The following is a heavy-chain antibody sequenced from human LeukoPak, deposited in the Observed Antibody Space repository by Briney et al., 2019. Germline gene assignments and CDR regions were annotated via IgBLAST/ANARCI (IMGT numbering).Heavy chain of an antibody. V-gene: IGHV6-1*01. D-gene: IGHD2-2*01. CDR1: GDSVSSNSAA. Sequence: SQTLSLTCAISGDSVSSNSAAWNWIRQSPSRGLEWLGRTYYRSKWYNDYAVSVKSRITINPDTSKNQFSLKLSSVTAADTAVYYCARKKDIVVVPAAIVDAGFDPWGQGTLVTVSS. CDR3: ARKKDIVVVPAAIVDAGFDP. J-gene: IGHJ5*02. CDR2: TYYRSKWYN.